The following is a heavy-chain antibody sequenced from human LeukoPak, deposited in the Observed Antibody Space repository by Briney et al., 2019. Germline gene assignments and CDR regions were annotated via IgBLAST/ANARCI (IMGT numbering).Heavy chain of an antibody. CDR2: INHSGST. J-gene: IGHJ4*02. D-gene: IGHD3-3*01. V-gene: IGHV4-34*01. Sequence: SETLSLTCAVYGGSFSGYYWSWIRQPPGKGLEWIGEINHSGSTNYNPSPKSRVTISVDTSKNQFSLKLSSVTAADTAVYYCARGKSGGYDFWSGYYDTKYYFDYWGQGTLVTVSS. CDR1: GGSFSGYY. CDR3: ARGKSGGYDFWSGYYDTKYYFDY.